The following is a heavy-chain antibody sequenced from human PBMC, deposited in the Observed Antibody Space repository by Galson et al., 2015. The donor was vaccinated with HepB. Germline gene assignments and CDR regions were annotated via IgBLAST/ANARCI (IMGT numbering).Heavy chain of an antibody. D-gene: IGHD3-16*02. V-gene: IGHV7-4-1*02. J-gene: IGHJ4*02. CDR1: GYTFTSYA. CDR2: INTNNENP. Sequence: SVKVSCKASGYTFTSYAMNWVRQAPGQGLEWMGWINTNNENPTYAQGFKGRFVFSSDTSVSTAYLQISSLEPEDTAVYYCARGFTVSRTWYSSGHWGQGTLVTVSS. CDR3: ARGFTVSRTWYSSGH.